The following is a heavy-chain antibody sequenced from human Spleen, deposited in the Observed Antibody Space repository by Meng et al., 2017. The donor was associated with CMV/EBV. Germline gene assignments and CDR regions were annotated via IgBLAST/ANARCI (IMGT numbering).Heavy chain of an antibody. J-gene: IGHJ6*02. V-gene: IGHV3-33*01. CDR1: GFTFSSYG. CDR2: IWYDGSNK. CDR3: ARAPLDYSSSRGDYYGMDV. Sequence: GGSLRLSCAASGFTFSSYGMHWVRQAPGKGLEWVAVIWYDGSNKYYADSVKGRFTISRENAKNSLYLQMNSLRAGDTAVYYCARAPLDYSSSRGDYYGMDVWGQGTTVTVSS. D-gene: IGHD6-6*01.